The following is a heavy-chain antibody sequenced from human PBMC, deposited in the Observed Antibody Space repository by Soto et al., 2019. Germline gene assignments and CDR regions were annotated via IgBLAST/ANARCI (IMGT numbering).Heavy chain of an antibody. D-gene: IGHD3-16*01. J-gene: IGHJ4*02. CDR2: FSARGGT. CDR1: GGSISGSY. CDR3: AKSLGAFGDY. V-gene: IGHV4-4*07. Sequence: SETLSLTCSVSGGSISGSYWSWIRQPAGKGREWIGRFSARGGTNYNPSLKTRVTLSVDTSKNQFSLELYSVTAADTAIYYCAKSLGAFGDYWGQGVQVTVSS.